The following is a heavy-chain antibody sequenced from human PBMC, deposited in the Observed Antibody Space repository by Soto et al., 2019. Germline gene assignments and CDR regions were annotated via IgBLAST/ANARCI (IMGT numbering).Heavy chain of an antibody. Sequence: ASVKVSCKASGYTFTSYAMHWVRQAPGQRLEWMGWINAGYGNTKYSQKFQGRVTITRDTSASTAYMELSSLRSEDTAVYYCARSDGPLGDYSGQGTLVTVSS. CDR3: ARSDGPLGDY. CDR1: GYTFTSYA. CDR2: INAGYGNT. J-gene: IGHJ4*02. V-gene: IGHV1-3*01. D-gene: IGHD4-17*01.